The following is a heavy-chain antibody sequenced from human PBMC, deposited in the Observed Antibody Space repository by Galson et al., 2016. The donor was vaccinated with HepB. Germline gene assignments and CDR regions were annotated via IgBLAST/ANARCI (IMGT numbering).Heavy chain of an antibody. Sequence: SLRLSCAASGFTFSSYGMHWVRQAPGKGLEWVAVISYDGSLKYYADSVKGRFTISRDNSKNTMYLQMDSLIAEDTAVYFCAKVDPFQLQLGPFHYWGQGTLVTGSS. J-gene: IGHJ4*02. D-gene: IGHD5-24*01. CDR3: AKVDPFQLQLGPFHY. CDR1: GFTFSSYG. CDR2: ISYDGSLK. V-gene: IGHV3-30*18.